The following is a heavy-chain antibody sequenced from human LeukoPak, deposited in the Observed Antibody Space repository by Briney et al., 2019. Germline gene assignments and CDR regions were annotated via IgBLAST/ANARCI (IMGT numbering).Heavy chain of an antibody. V-gene: IGHV3-23*01. CDR3: AKGGGRYGSGSYYTVDY. CDR2: VSATGYTT. Sequence: GGSLRLSCVVSGFTLPYGMSWVRQAPGKGLEWVSYVSATGYTTSYADSVKGRFTISRDNAKNTVFLQMDSLRADDTAVYYCAKGGGRYGSGSYYTVDYWGQGTLVTVSS. D-gene: IGHD3-10*01. CDR1: GFTLPYG. J-gene: IGHJ4*02.